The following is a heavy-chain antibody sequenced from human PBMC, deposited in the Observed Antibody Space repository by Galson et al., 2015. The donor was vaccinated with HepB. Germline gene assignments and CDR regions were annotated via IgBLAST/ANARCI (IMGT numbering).Heavy chain of an antibody. CDR2: IYWDDDK. CDR1: GFSLSTSGVG. D-gene: IGHD2-21*01. J-gene: IGHJ4*02. V-gene: IGHV2-5*02. Sequence: PALVKPTQTLTLTCTFSGFSLSTSGVGVGWIRQPPGKALEWLALIYWDDDKRYSPSLKSRLTITKDTSKNQVVLTMTNMDPVDTATYYCAHWGVIPRTFDYWGQGTLVTVSS. CDR3: AHWGVIPRTFDY.